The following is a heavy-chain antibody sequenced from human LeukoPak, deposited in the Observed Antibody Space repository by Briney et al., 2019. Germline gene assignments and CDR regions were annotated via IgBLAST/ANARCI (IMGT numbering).Heavy chain of an antibody. CDR2: INPNSGGT. J-gene: IGHJ4*02. CDR3: ASGERVVTAIPGYYFDY. CDR1: GNTFTGYY. Sequence: GASVKVSCKASGNTFTGYYMHWVRQAPGQGLEWMGWINPNSGGTNYAQKFQGRVTVTRDTSISTACMELSRLRSDDTAVCYCASGERVVTAIPGYYFDYWGQGTLVTVSS. V-gene: IGHV1-2*02. D-gene: IGHD2-21*02.